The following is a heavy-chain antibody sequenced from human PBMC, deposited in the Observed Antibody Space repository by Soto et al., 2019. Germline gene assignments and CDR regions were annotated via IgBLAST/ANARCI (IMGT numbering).Heavy chain of an antibody. CDR2: ISYDGSNK. J-gene: IGHJ2*01. V-gene: IGHV3-30-3*01. D-gene: IGHD6-13*01. CDR3: QAENGIRGSSTVSAFLVKRSSDL. Sequence: KGLGRVAVISYDGSNKYYADSVKGRFTISRDNSKNTLYLQMNSLRAEDTAVFFFQAENGIRGSSTVSAFLVKRSSDL.